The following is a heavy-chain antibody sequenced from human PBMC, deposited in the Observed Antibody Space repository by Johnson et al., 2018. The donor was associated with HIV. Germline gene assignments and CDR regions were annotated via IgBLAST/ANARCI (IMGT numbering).Heavy chain of an antibody. CDR3: ARGPILEWLSGDGFDM. Sequence: VQLVESGGGVVQPGRSLRLSCVASGFRFSTYALHWVRQTPGKGLEWVALISDDGNNKYYADSVKGRFTISRDNSKNTLYLQMNSLRGEETAMYYCARGPILEWLSGDGFDMWGQGTKVTV. J-gene: IGHJ3*02. CDR2: ISDDGNNK. D-gene: IGHD3-3*01. V-gene: IGHV3-30-3*01. CDR1: GFRFSTYA.